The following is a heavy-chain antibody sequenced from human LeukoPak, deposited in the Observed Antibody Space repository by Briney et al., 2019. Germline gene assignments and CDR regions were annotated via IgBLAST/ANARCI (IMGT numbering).Heavy chain of an antibody. CDR3: AKVGGSGWYWYFDL. J-gene: IGHJ2*01. Sequence: PGGSLRLSCAASGFTFSSYRMNWVRQAPGKGLEWVSAITGRGDYTYYPDSLKGRFTISRDNSKNTLYLQMNGLRAEDTAVYYCAKVGGSGWYWYFDLWGRGTLVTVSS. V-gene: IGHV3-23*01. CDR2: ITGRGDYT. CDR1: GFTFSSYR. D-gene: IGHD6-19*01.